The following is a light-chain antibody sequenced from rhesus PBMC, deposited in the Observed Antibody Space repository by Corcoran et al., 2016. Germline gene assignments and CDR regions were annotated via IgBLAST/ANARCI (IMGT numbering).Light chain of an antibody. CDR3: LQHTSYPLT. Sequence: DIQMTQSPSSLSASVGDTVTITCRARQGISSYLNWIQQKTGKAPKLLIYDESNLVSGVPSRFSGIWSWTDFTLTISSLQPEDFASYYCLQHTSYPLTFGGGTKVEIK. J-gene: IGKJ4*01. CDR1: QGISSY. CDR2: DES. V-gene: IGKV1-28*03.